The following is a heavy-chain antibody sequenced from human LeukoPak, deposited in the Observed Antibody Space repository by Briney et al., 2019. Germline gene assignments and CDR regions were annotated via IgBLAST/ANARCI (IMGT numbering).Heavy chain of an antibody. CDR2: IYSSGNT. D-gene: IGHD6-13*01. CDR1: GGPIRNYY. V-gene: IGHV4-4*07. Sequence: SETLSLTCTVSGGPIRNYYWSWIRQPAGKGLEWIGRIYSSGNTDYNPSLKSRVTMSLDTSKNQYSLKVNSVTAADTAVYYCARGLAATADRALDYWGQGTLVTVSS. J-gene: IGHJ4*02. CDR3: ARGLAATADRALDY.